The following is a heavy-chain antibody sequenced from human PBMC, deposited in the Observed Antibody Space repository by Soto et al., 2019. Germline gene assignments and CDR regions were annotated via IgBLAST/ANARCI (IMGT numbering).Heavy chain of an antibody. CDR2: IFYSGST. Sequence: QVQLQESGPALVKPSETLSLTCTVSGGSISSYYWSWIRQPPGKGLEWIGYIFYSGSTNYNPSLKSRVTISVDPSKNQFSLKLSSVTAAATAVHYCARRYGRAFDIWGQGTMVTVSS. J-gene: IGHJ3*02. CDR1: GGSISSYY. V-gene: IGHV4-59*08. D-gene: IGHD4-17*01. CDR3: ARRYGRAFDI.